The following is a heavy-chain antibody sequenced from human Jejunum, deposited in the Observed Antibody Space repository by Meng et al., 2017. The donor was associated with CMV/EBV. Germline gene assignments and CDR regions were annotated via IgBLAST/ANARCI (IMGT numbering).Heavy chain of an antibody. CDR2: VYMSGST. V-gene: IGHV4-4*07. CDR3: ARDRMAAPGTFEY. Sequence: HLQGSGPGLVKPSGTLSPTCTVSGGSISGYYWNWIRQPAGKGLEWIGRVYMSGSTNYNPSLRSRVAMSVDTSKTQFSLRLTSVTAADTAVYYCARDRMAAPGTFEYWGQGTLVTVSS. CDR1: GGSISGYY. J-gene: IGHJ4*02. D-gene: IGHD6-13*01.